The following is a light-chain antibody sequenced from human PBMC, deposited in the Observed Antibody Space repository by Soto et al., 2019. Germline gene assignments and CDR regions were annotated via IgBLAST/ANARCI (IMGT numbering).Light chain of an antibody. CDR1: SSDVGGYNF. CDR2: EVN. V-gene: IGLV2-23*02. Sequence: QSALTQPASVSGSPGQSITISCTGTSSDVGGYNFVSWYQQHPGKAPKLMIFEVNNRPSGVSNRFSGSKSGNTASLTISGLQAEDEADYYCCSYAGSSTYAFGTGTKVTVL. CDR3: CSYAGSSTYA. J-gene: IGLJ1*01.